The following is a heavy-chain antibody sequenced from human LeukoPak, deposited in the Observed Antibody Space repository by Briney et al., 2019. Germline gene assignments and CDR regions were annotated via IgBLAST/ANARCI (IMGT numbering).Heavy chain of an antibody. CDR2: IYTSGST. V-gene: IGHV4-4*07. J-gene: IGHJ5*02. D-gene: IGHD3-3*01. CDR1: GGSISSYY. CDR3: AREGGRRYDFWSGYWGFDP. Sequence: SETLSLTRTVSGGSISSYYWSWIRQPAGKGLEWIGRIYTSGSTNYNPSLKSRVTMSVDTSKNQFSLKLSSVTAADTAVYYCAREGGRRYDFWSGYWGFDPWGQGTLVTVSS.